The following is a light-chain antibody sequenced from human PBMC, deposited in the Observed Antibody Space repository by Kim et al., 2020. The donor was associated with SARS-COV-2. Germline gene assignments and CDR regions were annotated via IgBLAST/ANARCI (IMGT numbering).Light chain of an antibody. CDR1: QPVSSK. J-gene: IGKJ4*01. CDR2: GIS. CDR3: QQYYNWPPVT. Sequence: EIVMTQSPATLSVSPGERATLSCRASQPVSSKLARYQHKPGQAPRLLIHGISTRATGVPARFSGSGSGTEFTLTISSLQFEDFAVYYCQQYYNWPPVTFGGGTKVDIK. V-gene: IGKV3-15*01.